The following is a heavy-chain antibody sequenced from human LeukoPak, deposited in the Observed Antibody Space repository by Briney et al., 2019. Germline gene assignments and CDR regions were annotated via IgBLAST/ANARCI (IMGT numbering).Heavy chain of an antibody. D-gene: IGHD3-10*01. Sequence: SVKVSCKASGGTFSSYAISWVRQAPGQGLEWMGGIIPIFGTANYAQKFQGRVTITADESTSTAYMELSSLRSEDTAVYYCARHDYYGSGSYYDAADYWGQGTLVTVSS. CDR3: ARHDYYGSGSYYDAADY. CDR1: GGTFSSYA. V-gene: IGHV1-69*01. CDR2: IIPIFGTA. J-gene: IGHJ4*02.